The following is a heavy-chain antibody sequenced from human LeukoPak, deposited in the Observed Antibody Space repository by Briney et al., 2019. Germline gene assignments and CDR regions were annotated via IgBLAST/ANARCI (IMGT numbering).Heavy chain of an antibody. CDR1: GGSISSYY. D-gene: IGHD1-26*01. Sequence: SETLSLTCTVSGGSISSYYWSWVRQPPGKGLEWVGYIYYSGSTNYNPSLKSRVTTSSEESQNKFSLLLRYTTTADTAVYYCARLKWERLLEEWFDPWGQGKLVTVSS. CDR2: IYYSGST. CDR3: ARLKWERLLEEWFDP. V-gene: IGHV4-59*08. J-gene: IGHJ5*02.